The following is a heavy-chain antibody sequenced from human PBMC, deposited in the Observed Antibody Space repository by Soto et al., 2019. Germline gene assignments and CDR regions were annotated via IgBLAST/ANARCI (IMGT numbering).Heavy chain of an antibody. V-gene: IGHV1-18*01. Sequence: QVQLVQSGAEVKKPGASVKVSCKASGYTFTSFGISWVRQAPGQGLEWMGWISTYNDNTKYAQRLQGRVTMTTDTSTGPAYMELRSLRSDDTAVYYCARGDGYNSFDHWGQGTLVTVSS. CDR2: ISTYNDNT. D-gene: IGHD5-12*01. CDR1: GYTFTSFG. J-gene: IGHJ4*02. CDR3: ARGDGYNSFDH.